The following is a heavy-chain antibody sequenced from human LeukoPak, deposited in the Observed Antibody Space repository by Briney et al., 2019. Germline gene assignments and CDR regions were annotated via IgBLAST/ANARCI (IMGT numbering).Heavy chain of an antibody. CDR1: GYTFATYS. Sequence: SVKVSCKASGYTFATYSISWMRQAPAQGLEWMGWISAYNGNTNYAQKFQDRVTMTTDTSTSTAYMELRSLRCDDTAVYYCARVRDNDYSDFWGQGTLVTVSS. J-gene: IGHJ4*02. D-gene: IGHD2-15*01. CDR2: ISAYNGNT. V-gene: IGHV1-18*01. CDR3: ARVRDNDYSDF.